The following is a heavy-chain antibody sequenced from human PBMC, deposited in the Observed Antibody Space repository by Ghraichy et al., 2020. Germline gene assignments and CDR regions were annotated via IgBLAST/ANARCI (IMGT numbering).Heavy chain of an antibody. V-gene: IGHV4-30-4*07. D-gene: IGHD3-9*01. CDR2: IYYSGST. CDR1: GGSISSGGYS. Sequence: SETLSLTCAVSGGSISSGGYSWSWIRQPPGKGLEWIGYIYYSGSTYYNPSLKSRVTISVDTSKNQFSLKLSSVTAADTAVYYCARERYDILTGRHDYYYYYYMDVGGKGTTVTVS. CDR3: ARERYDILTGRHDYYYYYYMDV. J-gene: IGHJ6*03.